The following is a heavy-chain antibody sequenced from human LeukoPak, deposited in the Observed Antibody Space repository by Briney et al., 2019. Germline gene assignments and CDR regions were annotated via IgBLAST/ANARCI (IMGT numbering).Heavy chain of an antibody. J-gene: IGHJ1*01. D-gene: IGHD3-22*01. Sequence: ASVKVSCKASGYTFTGYYMHWVRQAPGQGLEWMGWINPNSGGTNHAQKFQGRVTMTRDTSISTAYMELSRLRSDDTAVYYCARGQSYDSSGYYPLLPWGQGTLVTVSS. CDR1: GYTFTGYY. CDR3: ARGQSYDSSGYYPLLP. CDR2: INPNSGGT. V-gene: IGHV1-2*02.